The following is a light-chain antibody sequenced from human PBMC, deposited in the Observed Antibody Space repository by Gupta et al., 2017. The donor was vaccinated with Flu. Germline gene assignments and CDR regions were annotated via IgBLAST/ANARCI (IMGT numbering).Light chain of an antibody. J-gene: IGKJ1*01. CDR1: QSVLYSSNNKNY. CDR3: KQNYRTPPGT. CDR2: WAS. V-gene: IGKV4-1*01. Sequence: DIVMTQSPDSLAVSLGVRATINCKSSQSVLYSSNNKNYLAWYQQKPGQPPKLLIYWASTRESGVPDRFSGSGSGTDFTLTISSLQAEDVAVYYCKQNYRTPPGTFGQGTKVEIK.